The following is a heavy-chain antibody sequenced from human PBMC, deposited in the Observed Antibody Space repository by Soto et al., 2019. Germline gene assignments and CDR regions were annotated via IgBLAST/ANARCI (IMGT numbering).Heavy chain of an antibody. CDR3: AHSYDYGDYRFDY. V-gene: IGHV2-5*08. D-gene: IGHD4-17*01. CDR1: GGSLTSYY. Sequence: TLSLTCTVSGGSLTSYYWSWIRHPPGKALEWLALIYWDDDKRYSPSLKSRLTITKDTSKNQVVLTMTNMDPVDTATYYCAHSYDYGDYRFDYWGQGTLVTVSS. J-gene: IGHJ4*02. CDR2: IYWDDDK.